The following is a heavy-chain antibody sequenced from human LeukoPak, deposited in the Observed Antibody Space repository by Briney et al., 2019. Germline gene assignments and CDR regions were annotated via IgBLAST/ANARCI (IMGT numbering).Heavy chain of an antibody. Sequence: GESLKISCKGSGYSFTSYWIGWVRQMPGKGLEWMGIIYPGDSDTRYSPSFQGQDTISADKSISTAYLQWSSLKASDTAMYYCARFGQYCSSTSCYFDYWGQGTLVTVSS. D-gene: IGHD2-2*01. J-gene: IGHJ4*02. V-gene: IGHV5-51*01. CDR3: ARFGQYCSSTSCYFDY. CDR2: IYPGDSDT. CDR1: GYSFTSYW.